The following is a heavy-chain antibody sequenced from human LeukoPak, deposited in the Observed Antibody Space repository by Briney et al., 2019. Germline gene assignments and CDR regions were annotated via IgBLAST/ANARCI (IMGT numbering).Heavy chain of an antibody. V-gene: IGHV1-18*01. CDR1: GYTFTSYG. CDR3: ARVRDILTGYYNGGYFDY. J-gene: IGHJ4*02. CDR2: ISAYNGNT. Sequence: ASVKVSCKASGYTFTSYGISWVRQAPGQGLEWMGWISAYNGNTNYAQKLQGRVTMTTDTSTSTAYMELRSLRSDDTAVYYCARVRDILTGYYNGGYFDYWGQGTLVTVSS. D-gene: IGHD3-9*01.